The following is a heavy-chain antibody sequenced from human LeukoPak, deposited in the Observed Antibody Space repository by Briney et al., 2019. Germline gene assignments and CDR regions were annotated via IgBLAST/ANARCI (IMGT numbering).Heavy chain of an antibody. CDR3: ARDNIVARPEPYGDWDY. D-gene: IGHD4-17*01. Sequence: ASVKVSCKASGYTFTGYYMHWVRQAPGQGLEWMGWISAYNGNTNYAQKLQGRVTMTTDTSTSTAYMELRSLRSDDTAVYYCARDNIVARPEPYGDWDYGGQGTLVTVSS. V-gene: IGHV1-18*04. CDR1: GYTFTGYY. CDR2: ISAYNGNT. J-gene: IGHJ4*02.